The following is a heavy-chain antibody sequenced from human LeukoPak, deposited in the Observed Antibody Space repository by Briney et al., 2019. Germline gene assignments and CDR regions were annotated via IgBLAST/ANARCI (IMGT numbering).Heavy chain of an antibody. D-gene: IGHD2/OR15-2a*01. CDR3: ARDTSKVFPPAPTDFDY. Sequence: QPGGSLRLSCAASGFTFSSYGMHWVRQAPGKGLEWVAVISYDGSNKYYADSVKGRFTISRDNAKNSLYLQMNSLRAEDTAVYYCARDTSKVFPPAPTDFDYWGQGTLVTVSS. V-gene: IGHV3-30*03. CDR1: GFTFSSYG. CDR2: ISYDGSNK. J-gene: IGHJ4*02.